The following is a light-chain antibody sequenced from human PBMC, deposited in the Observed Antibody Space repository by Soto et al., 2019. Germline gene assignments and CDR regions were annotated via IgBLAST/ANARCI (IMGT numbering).Light chain of an antibody. Sequence: QSVLTQPPSVSGARGQRVTISCTGSSSNIGAGYDVHWYQQLPGTAPKLLIYGNSNRPSGVPDRFSGSKSGTSASLAITGLQAEDEADYYCQSYDSSLSEVFGTGTKVTVL. CDR1: SSNIGAGYD. CDR2: GNS. CDR3: QSYDSSLSEV. J-gene: IGLJ1*01. V-gene: IGLV1-40*01.